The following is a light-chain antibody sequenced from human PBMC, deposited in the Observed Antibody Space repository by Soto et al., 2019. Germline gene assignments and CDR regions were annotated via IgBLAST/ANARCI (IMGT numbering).Light chain of an antibody. CDR1: QSISSW. J-gene: IGKJ4*01. CDR3: QQYNSYPLT. CDR2: RAS. V-gene: IGKV1-5*03. Sequence: DIQMTQSPSTLSASVGDRVTITCRASQSISSWLAWYQQIPGKAPKLLIYRASSLESGVPSRFSDSGSGTEFTLTISSLQPDDFATYYCQQYNSYPLTFGGGTKVEIK.